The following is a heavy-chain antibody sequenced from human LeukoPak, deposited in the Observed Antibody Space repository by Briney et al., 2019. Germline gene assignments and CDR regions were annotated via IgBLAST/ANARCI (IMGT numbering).Heavy chain of an antibody. V-gene: IGHV4-59*08. CDR3: ARSDSPGIAAAGFDY. Sequence: SETLSLTCTVSGGSISSYYWSWIRQPPGKGLEWIGYIYYSGSTNYNPSLKSRVTISVDTSENQFSLKLSSVTAADTAVYYCARSDSPGIAAAGFDYWGQGTLVTVSS. CDR2: IYYSGST. J-gene: IGHJ4*02. CDR1: GGSISSYY. D-gene: IGHD6-13*01.